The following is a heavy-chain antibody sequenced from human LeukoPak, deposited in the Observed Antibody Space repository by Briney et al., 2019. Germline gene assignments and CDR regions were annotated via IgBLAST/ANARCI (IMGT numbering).Heavy chain of an antibody. CDR2: INHSGST. CDR3: ARGLGIAVAGKVNALDI. D-gene: IGHD6-19*01. V-gene: IGHV4-39*07. J-gene: IGHJ3*02. CDR1: GSSISSGGYY. Sequence: TSETLSLTCTVSGSSISSGGYYWSWIRQPPGKGLEWIGEINHSGSTNYNPSLKSRVTISVDTSKNQFSLKLSSVTAADTAVYYCARGLGIAVAGKVNALDIWGQGTMVTVSS.